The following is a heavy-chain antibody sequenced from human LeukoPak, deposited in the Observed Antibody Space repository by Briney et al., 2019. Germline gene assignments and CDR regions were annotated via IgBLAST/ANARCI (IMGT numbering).Heavy chain of an antibody. CDR1: GFTFGDYA. CDR2: IRSKAYGGTT. J-gene: IGHJ4*02. D-gene: IGHD4-17*01. Sequence: GGSLRLSCTASGFTFGDYAMSWVRQAPGKGLEWVGFIRSKAYGGTTEYAASVRGRFTISRDDSKSIAYLQMNSLKTEDTAVYYCTRTVTFDYWGQGTLVTVSS. V-gene: IGHV3-49*04. CDR3: TRTVTFDY.